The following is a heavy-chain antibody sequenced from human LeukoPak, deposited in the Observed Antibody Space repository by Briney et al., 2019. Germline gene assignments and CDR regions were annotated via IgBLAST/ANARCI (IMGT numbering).Heavy chain of an antibody. J-gene: IGHJ4*02. Sequence: GGSLRLSCAASGFTVSSNYMSWVRQAPGKGLEWVSVIYSGGSTYYADSVKGRFTIFRDNSKNTLYLQMNSLRAEDTAVYYCAKAIPTMVRAASYYFDFWGQGTLVTVSS. D-gene: IGHD3-10*01. CDR3: AKAIPTMVRAASYYFDF. V-gene: IGHV3-53*01. CDR1: GFTVSSNY. CDR2: IYSGGST.